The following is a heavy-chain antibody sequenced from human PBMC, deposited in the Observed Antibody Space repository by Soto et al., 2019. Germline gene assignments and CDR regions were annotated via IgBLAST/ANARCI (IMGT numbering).Heavy chain of an antibody. Sequence: QVQLVESGGGVVQPGRSLRLSCAASGFTFSSYGMHWVRQAPGKGLEWVAVISYDGSNKYYADSVKGRFTISRDNSKNTLYLQMNSLRAEDTAVYYCGKEHYIAARPLFDYWGQGTLVTVSS. CDR1: GFTFSSYG. CDR3: GKEHYIAARPLFDY. D-gene: IGHD6-6*01. CDR2: ISYDGSNK. V-gene: IGHV3-30*18. J-gene: IGHJ4*02.